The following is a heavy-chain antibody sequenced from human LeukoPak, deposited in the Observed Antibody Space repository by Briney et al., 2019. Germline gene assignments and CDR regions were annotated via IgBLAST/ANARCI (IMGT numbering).Heavy chain of an antibody. V-gene: IGHV4-34*01. Sequence: PSETLSLTCAVYGGSFSGYYWGWIRQPPGKGLEWIGSISSSGSVFYNSPLKSRVTIFRDTSKNQFSLKVNSVTAADTAVYYCARASLGAFDIWGQGTKVTVS. CDR2: ISSSGSV. D-gene: IGHD3-16*01. J-gene: IGHJ3*02. CDR3: ARASLGAFDI. CDR1: GGSFSGYY.